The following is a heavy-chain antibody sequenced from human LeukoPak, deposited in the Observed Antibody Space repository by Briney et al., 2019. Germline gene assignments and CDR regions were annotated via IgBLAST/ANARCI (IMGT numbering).Heavy chain of an antibody. Sequence: PGRSLRLSCAASGFTFDDYAMHWVRQAPGKGLEWVSGISWNSGSIGYADSVKGRFTISGDNAKNSLYLQMNSLRAEGTALYYCAKDMGIYTAFDYWGQGTLVTVSS. D-gene: IGHD3-3*02. V-gene: IGHV3-9*01. J-gene: IGHJ4*02. CDR2: ISWNSGSI. CDR1: GFTFDDYA. CDR3: AKDMGIYTAFDY.